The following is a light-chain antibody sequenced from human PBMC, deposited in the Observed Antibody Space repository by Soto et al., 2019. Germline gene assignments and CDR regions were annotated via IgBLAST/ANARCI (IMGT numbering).Light chain of an antibody. Sequence: EIVLTQSPATLSLSPGDRATLSCRASQSVTSYLAWYQQKPGQAPRLLIYDASNRATGIPARFSGSGSGTDFTLTISSLEPEDFAVYYCQQYGGSPPYTFGQGTKLDIK. J-gene: IGKJ2*01. CDR3: QQYGGSPPYT. CDR1: QSVTSY. V-gene: IGKV3-11*01. CDR2: DAS.